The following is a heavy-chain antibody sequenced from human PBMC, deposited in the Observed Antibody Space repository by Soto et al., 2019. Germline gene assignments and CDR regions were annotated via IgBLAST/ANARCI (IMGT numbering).Heavy chain of an antibody. J-gene: IGHJ4*02. CDR1: GFIFRSYD. CDR2: ISSSGDRT. CDR3: ADPGGYDILAGYYD. D-gene: IGHD3-9*01. V-gene: IGHV3-23*01. Sequence: EVQMLESGGGLVQPGGSLRLSCAASGFIFRSYDMNWVRQAPGKGLEWVSAISSSGDRTYYADSVKGRFTISRDNSKNTMYLQMNSLRAEDTAVYYCADPGGYDILAGYYDWGQGTLVTVPS.